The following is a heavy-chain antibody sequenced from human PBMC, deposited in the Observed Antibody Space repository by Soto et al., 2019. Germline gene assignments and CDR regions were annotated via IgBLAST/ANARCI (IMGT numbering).Heavy chain of an antibody. D-gene: IGHD4-17*01. Sequence: QVQLQETGPGLVKPSQTLSLTCGVSGKSIRSAGYYWTWIRQRPGKGLEWIGHISYFGDTHYSPSLTSRVTISLDPSKNQFSLELTSVKAADTAVYYCATSPPGDNDAFDVWGHGTLVSVSS. CDR2: ISYFGDT. V-gene: IGHV4-31*11. CDR3: ATSPPGDNDAFDV. J-gene: IGHJ3*01. CDR1: GKSIRSAGYY.